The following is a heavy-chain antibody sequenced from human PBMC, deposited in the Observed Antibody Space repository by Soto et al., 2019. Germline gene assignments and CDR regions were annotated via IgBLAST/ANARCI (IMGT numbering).Heavy chain of an antibody. V-gene: IGHV3-15*01. J-gene: IGHJ4*02. CDR2: IKSKADGGTT. Sequence: EVQLVESGGDLVKPEGSLRLSCAASEFTFANAWISWVRQAPGKGLKWVGRIKSKADGGTTDYAAPVKGRFTISRDESQNTLYLQMNSLKTEDTAVYYCTSLYYGHWGQGTLVTVSS. CDR3: TSLYYGH. D-gene: IGHD4-17*01. CDR1: EFTFANAW.